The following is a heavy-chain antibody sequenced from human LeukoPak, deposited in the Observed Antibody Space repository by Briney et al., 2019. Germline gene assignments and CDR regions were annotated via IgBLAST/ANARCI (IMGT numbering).Heavy chain of an antibody. Sequence: SETLSLTCAVYGGSFSGYYWSWIRQPPGKELEWIGEINHSGSTNYNPSLKSRVTISVDTSKNQFSLKLSSVTAADTAVYYCARHSTFFGVVIIKGRVRGPFDYWGQGTLVTVSS. V-gene: IGHV4-34*01. D-gene: IGHD3-3*01. J-gene: IGHJ4*02. CDR1: GGSFSGYY. CDR2: INHSGST. CDR3: ARHSTFFGVVIIKGRVRGPFDY.